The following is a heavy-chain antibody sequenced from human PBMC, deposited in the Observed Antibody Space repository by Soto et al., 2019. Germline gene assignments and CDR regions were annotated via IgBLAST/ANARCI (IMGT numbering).Heavy chain of an antibody. CDR3: ASRQSTY. V-gene: IGHV1-69*13. J-gene: IGHJ4*02. CDR1: GVTSNSYA. D-gene: IGHD4-4*01. Sequence: SVKVCCKASGVTSNSYAISWVPQAPGQGLEWMGGIIPIFGTANYAQKFQGRVTIPADESTSTAYMELSSLISEDTAGYYCASRQSTYRGQGTLVPVSS. CDR2: IIPIFGTA.